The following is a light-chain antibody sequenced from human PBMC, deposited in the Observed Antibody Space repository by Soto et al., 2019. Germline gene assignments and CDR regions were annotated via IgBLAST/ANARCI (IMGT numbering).Light chain of an antibody. CDR2: EVT. CDR3: SSYASSSSYV. Sequence: VLTQPASVSGSPGQSITISCTGTSSDVGGYNHVSWYQIHPGKAPKLIIYEVTSRPSGVSYRFSGSKSGNSASLTISGLQAEDEADYYCSSYASSSSYVFGGGTKVTVL. CDR1: SSDVGGYNH. J-gene: IGLJ1*01. V-gene: IGLV2-14*01.